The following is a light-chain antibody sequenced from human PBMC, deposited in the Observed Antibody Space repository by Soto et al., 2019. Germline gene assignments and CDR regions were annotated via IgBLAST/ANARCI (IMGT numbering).Light chain of an antibody. CDR2: RDN. J-gene: IGLJ3*02. V-gene: IGLV1-47*01. CDR1: ISNVGSNY. Sequence: QSVLSQPPSASGTPGQRVTISCSGSISNVGSNYVYWYQQLPGTAPKLLIYRDNQRPSGVPDRCSASKSGTSAYLAISGLRSEDEAVYYCAACDDTLSGDWVFGRGIKLTVL. CDR3: AACDDTLSGDWV.